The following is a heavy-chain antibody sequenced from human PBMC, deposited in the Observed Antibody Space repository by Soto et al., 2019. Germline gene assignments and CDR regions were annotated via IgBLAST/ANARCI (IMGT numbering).Heavy chain of an antibody. CDR2: INPNSGGT. V-gene: IGHV1-2*02. Sequence: GASVKVSCKASGYTFTGYYMHWVRQAPGQGLEWMGWINPNSGGTNYAQKFQCRVTMTRDTSISTAYMELSRLRSDDTAVYYCARDLGGITMIVVAQYYFDYWGQGTLVTVSS. CDR1: GYTFTGYY. CDR3: ARDLGGITMIVVAQYYFDY. J-gene: IGHJ4*02. D-gene: IGHD3-22*01.